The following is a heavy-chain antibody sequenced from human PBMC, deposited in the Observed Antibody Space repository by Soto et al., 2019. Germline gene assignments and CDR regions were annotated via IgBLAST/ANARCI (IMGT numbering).Heavy chain of an antibody. V-gene: IGHV1-69*13. CDR1: GGTFSSYA. J-gene: IGHJ4*02. CDR2: IIPIFGTA. D-gene: IGHD3-22*01. Sequence: SVKVSCKASGGTFSSYAISWVRQAPGQGLEWMGGIIPIFGTANYAQKFQGRVTITADESTSTAYMELSSLRSEDTAVYYCARVAVGGYYDSSGKPTPTFFAYWGQGTLVTVSS. CDR3: ARVAVGGYYDSSGKPTPTFFAY.